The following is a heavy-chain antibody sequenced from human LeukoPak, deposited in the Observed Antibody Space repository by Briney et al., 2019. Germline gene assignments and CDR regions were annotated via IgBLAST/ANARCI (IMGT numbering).Heavy chain of an antibody. CDR1: GYTFTNYG. J-gene: IGHJ1*01. CDR3: ARDKAVTTEVTQHFQH. D-gene: IGHD4-23*01. CDR2: ISAYNGYT. Sequence: ASVKVSCKASGYTFTNYGFSWVRQAPGQGLEWMGWISAYNGYTDYAQKFQFRVTMTTDTSTSTAYMELRSLRSDDTAVYYCARDKAVTTEVTQHFQHWGQGTLVAVSS. V-gene: IGHV1-18*01.